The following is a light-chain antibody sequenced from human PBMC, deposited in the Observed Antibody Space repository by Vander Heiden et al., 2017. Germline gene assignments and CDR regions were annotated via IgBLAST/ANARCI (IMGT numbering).Light chain of an antibody. V-gene: IGKV1-39*01. Sequence: SVGDRATITCRASQSISSYLNWYQQKPGKAPKLLIYAASSLHSGVPSRCSGSGSGTDFTLTISSLQHEDVVADYYQQSYRTPRTFGQGTKVEIK. CDR1: QSISSY. J-gene: IGKJ1*01. CDR2: AAS. CDR3: QQSYRTPRT.